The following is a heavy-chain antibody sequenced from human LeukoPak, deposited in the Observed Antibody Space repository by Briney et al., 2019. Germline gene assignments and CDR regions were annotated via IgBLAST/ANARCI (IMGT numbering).Heavy chain of an antibody. J-gene: IGHJ4*02. CDR3: TRDKSGDLDY. D-gene: IGHD7-27*01. V-gene: IGHV3-74*01. CDR2: INSDGSGT. CDR1: GFTFSAYW. Sequence: GGSLRLSCAASGFTFSAYWMHWVRQTPEKGLVWVSRINSDGSGTSYADSVKGRYTISRDNAKNTLYLQMNSLRAEDTAVYYCTRDKSGDLDYWGQGTQVTVSS.